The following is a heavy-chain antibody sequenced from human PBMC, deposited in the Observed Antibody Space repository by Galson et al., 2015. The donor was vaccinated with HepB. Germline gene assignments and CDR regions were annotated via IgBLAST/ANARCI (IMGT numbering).Heavy chain of an antibody. V-gene: IGHV4-34*01. CDR1: GGSFSGYY. D-gene: IGHD6-19*01. Sequence: ETLSLTCAVYGGSFSGYYWSWLRQPPGKGLEWIGEINHSGSTNYNPSLKSRVTISVDTSKNQFSLKLSSVTAADTAVYYCARGTRYSSGWYRSAYFDYWGQGTLVTVSS. J-gene: IGHJ4*02. CDR2: INHSGST. CDR3: ARGTRYSSGWYRSAYFDY.